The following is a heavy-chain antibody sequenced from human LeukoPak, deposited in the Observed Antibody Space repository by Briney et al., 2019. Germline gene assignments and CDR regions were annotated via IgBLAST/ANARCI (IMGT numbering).Heavy chain of an antibody. D-gene: IGHD3-16*01. CDR2: ISHDGNNK. V-gene: IGHV3-30*18. Sequence: GTSLRLSCAASGFPFSDYGMYWVRQAPGKGLEWLAVISHDGNNKYYAESVKGRIAISRDNSMNTLYLQMNSLRAEDMAVYYCAKVRWGSDNALDSWGQGTLVTGSS. J-gene: IGHJ4*02. CDR3: AKVRWGSDNALDS. CDR1: GFPFSDYG.